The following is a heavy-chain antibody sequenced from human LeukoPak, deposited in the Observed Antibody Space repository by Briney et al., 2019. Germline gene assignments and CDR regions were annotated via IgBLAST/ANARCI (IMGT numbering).Heavy chain of an antibody. CDR3: ARREQQLLRPGYYFDY. D-gene: IGHD6-13*01. J-gene: IGHJ4*02. Sequence: PSETLSLTCAVYGGSFSGYYWSWIRQPPGKGLEWIGEINHSGSTNYNPSLKSRVTISVDTSKNQFSLKLSSVTAADTAVYYCARREQQLLRPGYYFDYWGQGTLVTVSS. CDR2: INHSGST. V-gene: IGHV4-34*01. CDR1: GGSFSGYY.